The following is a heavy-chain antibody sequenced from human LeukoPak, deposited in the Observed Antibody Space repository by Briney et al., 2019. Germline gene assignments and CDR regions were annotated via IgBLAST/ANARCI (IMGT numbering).Heavy chain of an antibody. Sequence: SETLSLTCAVYGGSFSGYYRSWIRQPPGKGLEWIGEINHSGSTNYNPSLKSRVTISVDTSKNQFSLKLSSVTAADTAVYYCARGTAATRGYWGQGTLVTVSS. D-gene: IGHD2-15*01. V-gene: IGHV4-34*01. J-gene: IGHJ4*02. CDR3: ARGTAATRGY. CDR1: GGSFSGYY. CDR2: INHSGST.